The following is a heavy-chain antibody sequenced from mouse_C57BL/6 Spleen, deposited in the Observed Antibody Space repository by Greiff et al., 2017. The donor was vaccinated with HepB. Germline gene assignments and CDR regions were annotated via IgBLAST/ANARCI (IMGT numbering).Heavy chain of an antibody. Sequence: QVQLQQSGAELVRPGASVTLSCKASGYTFTDYEMHWVKQTPVHGLEWIGAIDPETGGTDYNQKFKGKAIMTADKSSSTAYVELRSLTSEDSAVYYCTRDGYYDGSSGYFDYWGQGTTLTVSS. CDR3: TRDGYYDGSSGYFDY. J-gene: IGHJ2*01. CDR2: IDPETGGT. CDR1: GYTFTDYE. D-gene: IGHD1-1*01. V-gene: IGHV1-15*01.